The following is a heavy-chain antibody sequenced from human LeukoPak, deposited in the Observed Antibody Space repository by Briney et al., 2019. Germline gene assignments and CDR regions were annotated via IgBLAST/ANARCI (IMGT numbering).Heavy chain of an antibody. CDR2: INSDGSST. J-gene: IGHJ3*02. CDR1: GFTFSSYW. CDR3: ARENVVVAATLAAAFDI. D-gene: IGHD2-15*01. V-gene: IGHV3-74*01. Sequence: GGSLRLSCAASGFTFSSYWMHWVRQAPGKGLVWVSRINSDGSSTSYADSVKGRFTISRDNAKNTLYLQMNSLIAGDTAVYYCARENVVVAATLAAAFDIWGQGTMVTVSS.